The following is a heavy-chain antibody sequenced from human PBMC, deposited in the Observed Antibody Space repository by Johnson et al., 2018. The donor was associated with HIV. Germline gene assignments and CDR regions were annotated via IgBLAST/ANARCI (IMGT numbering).Heavy chain of an antibody. D-gene: IGHD1-26*01. Sequence: QVQLVESGGGVVQPGRSLRLSCAASGFTFSSYAMHWVRQAPGKGPEWVAVISYDGSNKYYADSVRGRFTISRDNSKNTLYLQMNSLRAEDTAVYYCASPSGSSRLAFDIWGQGTMVTVSS. J-gene: IGHJ3*02. V-gene: IGHV3-30*14. CDR2: ISYDGSNK. CDR3: ASPSGSSRLAFDI. CDR1: GFTFSSYA.